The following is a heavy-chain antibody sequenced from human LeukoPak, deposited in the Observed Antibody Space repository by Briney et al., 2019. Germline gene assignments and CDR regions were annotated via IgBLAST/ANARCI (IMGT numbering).Heavy chain of an antibody. J-gene: IGHJ5*02. CDR1: GFPLGGYW. CDR3: LQYGAGST. V-gene: IGHV3-7*01. Sequence: PGGSLRLSCAASGFPLGGYWLSWVRQAPGKGLEWVANIKQDGSEKYYLDSVKGRFTISRDNTKNSLFLQMNSLRAEDTALYYCLQYGAGSTWGQGTLVTVS. CDR2: IKQDGSEK. D-gene: IGHD3-10*01.